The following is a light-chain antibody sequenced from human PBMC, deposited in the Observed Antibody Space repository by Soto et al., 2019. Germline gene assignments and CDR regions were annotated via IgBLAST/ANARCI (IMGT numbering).Light chain of an antibody. CDR3: QQFNTYPYT. CDR1: QSISGW. Sequence: DIQMTQSPSTLSAFVGDRVTITCRASQSISGWLAWYQQRPGKAPMLLINRASSLESGVPSRFSGSGSGTEFTLTISSLQPDDFANYYCQQFNTYPYTFGQGTKLEIK. CDR2: RAS. J-gene: IGKJ2*01. V-gene: IGKV1-5*03.